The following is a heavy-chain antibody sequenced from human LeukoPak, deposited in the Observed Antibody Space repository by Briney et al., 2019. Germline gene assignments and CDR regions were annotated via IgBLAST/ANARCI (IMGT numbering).Heavy chain of an antibody. J-gene: IGHJ4*02. V-gene: IGHV1-2*02. D-gene: IGHD3-22*01. CDR2: INPSGGGT. CDR3: AREDDSSGSDDY. Sequence: ASLKVSCKASGYTFTSYYMHWVRQAPGQGLEWMGIINPSGGGTNYAQKFQGRVTMTRDTSISTAYMELSRLRSDDTAVYYCAREDDSSGSDDYWGEGTLVTVSS. CDR1: GYTFTSYY.